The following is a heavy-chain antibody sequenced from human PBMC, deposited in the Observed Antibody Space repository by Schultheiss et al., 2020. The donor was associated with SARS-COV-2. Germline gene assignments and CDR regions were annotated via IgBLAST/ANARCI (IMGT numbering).Heavy chain of an antibody. CDR1: GFTFDDYA. D-gene: IGHD6-13*01. Sequence: GGSLRLSCAASGFTFDDYAMHWVRQAPGKGLEWVAVISYDGSNKYYADSVKGRFTISRDNAKNSLYLQMNSLRAEDTAVYYCARDRGYSSSRYTWFDPWGQGTLVTVSS. V-gene: IGHV3-30*03. J-gene: IGHJ5*02. CDR3: ARDRGYSSSRYTWFDP. CDR2: ISYDGSNK.